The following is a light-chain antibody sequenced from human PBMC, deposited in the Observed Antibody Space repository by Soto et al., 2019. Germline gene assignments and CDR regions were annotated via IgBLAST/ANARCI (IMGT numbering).Light chain of an antibody. J-gene: IGKJ4*01. CDR3: QQSFITASLT. CDR2: AAS. Sequence: DIQMTQSPSSLSASVGDRVTITGRASQSISYYLNWYQQKPGKAPKLLIYAASSLQSGVPSRFSGSGSGTYFTLTISSLQPEDFASYYCQQSFITASLTLGGGAKVDIK. V-gene: IGKV1-39*01. CDR1: QSISYY.